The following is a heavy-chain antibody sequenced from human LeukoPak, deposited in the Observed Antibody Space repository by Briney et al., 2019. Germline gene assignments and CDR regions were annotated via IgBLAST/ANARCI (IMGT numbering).Heavy chain of an antibody. D-gene: IGHD1-26*01. Sequence: GGSLRLSCAASGFTFSSYAMSWIRQAPGKGLEWVSYISSSSSYTNYADSVKGRFTISRDNAKNSLYLQMNSLRAEDTAVYYCAGAGRYPNWFDPWGQGTLVTVSS. J-gene: IGHJ5*02. CDR2: ISSSSSYT. CDR1: GFTFSSYA. CDR3: AGAGRYPNWFDP. V-gene: IGHV3-11*06.